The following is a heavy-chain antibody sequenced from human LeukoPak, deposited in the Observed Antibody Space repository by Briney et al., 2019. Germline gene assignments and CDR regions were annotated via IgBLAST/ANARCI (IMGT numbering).Heavy chain of an antibody. CDR3: ARGSSGSYYNEDYYYYMDV. V-gene: IGHV3-20*04. CDR2: INWNGGST. CDR1: GFTFDDYG. Sequence: GRSLRLSCAASGFTFDDYGMSWVRQAPGKGLEWVSGINWNGGSTGYADSVKGRFTISRDNAKNSLYLQMNSLRAEDTALYYCARGSSGSYYNEDYYYYMDVWGKGTTVTVSS. D-gene: IGHD3-10*01. J-gene: IGHJ6*03.